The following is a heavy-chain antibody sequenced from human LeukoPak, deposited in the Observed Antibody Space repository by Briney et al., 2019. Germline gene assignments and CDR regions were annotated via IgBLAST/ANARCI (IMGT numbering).Heavy chain of an antibody. V-gene: IGHV3-21*01. CDR2: ISGSGGDT. D-gene: IGHD4-17*01. CDR3: ARGMTTVTTWFDP. J-gene: IGHJ5*02. CDR1: GFTFSSYG. Sequence: GGSLRLSCAASGFTFSSYGMSWVRQAPGKGLEWVSGISGSGGDTFYADSVKGRFTISRDNAKNSLYLQMNSLRAEDTAVYYCARGMTTVTTWFDPWGQGTLVTVSS.